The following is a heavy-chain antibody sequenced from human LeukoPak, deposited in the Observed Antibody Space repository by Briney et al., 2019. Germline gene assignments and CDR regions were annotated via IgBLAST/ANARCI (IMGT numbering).Heavy chain of an antibody. CDR1: GGSISSGGYY. CDR3: ARAHQDIVVVVAARTGYNWFDP. CDR2: IYHSGST. V-gene: IGHV4-30-2*01. Sequence: PSETLSLTCTVSGGSISSGGYYWSWIRQPPGKGLEWIGYIYHSGSTYYNPSLKSRVTISVDRSKNQFSLKLSSVTAADTAVYYCARAHQDIVVVVAARTGYNWFDPWGQGTLVTVSS. J-gene: IGHJ5*02. D-gene: IGHD2-15*01.